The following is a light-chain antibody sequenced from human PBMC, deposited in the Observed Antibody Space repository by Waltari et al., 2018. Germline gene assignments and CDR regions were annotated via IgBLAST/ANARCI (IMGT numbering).Light chain of an antibody. CDR2: DVS. V-gene: IGLV2-14*01. CDR1: SNDVGGYNS. Sequence: QSALTQPASVSGSPGQSVTIFCAGTSNDVGGYNSVSWYHEHPGQAPRVIIYDVSDRPSGVSDRFSGSKSGNMASLTISGLQAEDEADYYCSSQSSNDVVLFGGGTKLTVL. CDR3: SSQSSNDVVL. J-gene: IGLJ2*01.